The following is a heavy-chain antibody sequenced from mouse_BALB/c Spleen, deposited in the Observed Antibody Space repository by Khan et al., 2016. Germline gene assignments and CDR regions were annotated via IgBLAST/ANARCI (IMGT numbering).Heavy chain of an antibody. CDR1: GFNIKDTY. V-gene: IGHV14-3*02. J-gene: IGHJ3*01. D-gene: IGHD2-2*01. Sequence: VQLQQPGAELVKPGASVKLSCTASGFNIKDTYMHWVKQRPEQGLEWSGRIDAANGNTKYDPKFQGKATITADTSSNPAYQPLSRQTSEDTAVDYSARPPYVYDVGCAYRGQGTLVTVS. CDR3: ARPPYVYDVGCAY. CDR2: IDAANGNT.